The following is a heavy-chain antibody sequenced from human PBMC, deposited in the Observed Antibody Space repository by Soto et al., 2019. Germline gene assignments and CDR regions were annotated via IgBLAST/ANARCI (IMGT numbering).Heavy chain of an antibody. CDR2: INHSGST. D-gene: IGHD2-2*01. Sequence: SETLSLTCAVYGGSFSGYYWSWIRQPPGKGLEWIGEINHSGSTNYNPSLKSRVTISVDTSKNQFSLKLSSVTAADTAVYYCARGDIVVVPAAMADYYFDYWGQGTLVTVSS. J-gene: IGHJ4*02. CDR3: ARGDIVVVPAAMADYYFDY. CDR1: GGSFSGYY. V-gene: IGHV4-34*01.